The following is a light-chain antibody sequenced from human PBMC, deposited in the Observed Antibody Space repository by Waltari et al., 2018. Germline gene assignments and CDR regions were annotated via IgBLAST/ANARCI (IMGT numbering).Light chain of an antibody. CDR1: RSNIGSNY. Sequence: QSVLPQPPSASGTPGQRVTISCSGSRSNIGSNYVYWYQQRPGTAPKLLSYRNNQRPAGVPDRFSGSKSGTSASLAISGLRSEDEADYYCAAWDDSLSGRVFGGGTKVTVL. CDR3: AAWDDSLSGRV. CDR2: RNN. J-gene: IGLJ3*02. V-gene: IGLV1-47*01.